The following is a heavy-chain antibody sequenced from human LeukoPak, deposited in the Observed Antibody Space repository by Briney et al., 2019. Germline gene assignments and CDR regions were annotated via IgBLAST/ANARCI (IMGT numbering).Heavy chain of an antibody. CDR3: ASRILLYSFDP. Sequence: SETLSLTCAVYGGSFSGYFWSWIRQPPGKGLEWIGEISHSGSTNYNPSLKSRVTISVDTSKNQFSLKLSSVTAADTAVYYCASRILLYSFDPWGQGTLVTVSS. CDR2: ISHSGST. V-gene: IGHV4-34*01. J-gene: IGHJ5*02. CDR1: GGSFSGYF. D-gene: IGHD2-21*01.